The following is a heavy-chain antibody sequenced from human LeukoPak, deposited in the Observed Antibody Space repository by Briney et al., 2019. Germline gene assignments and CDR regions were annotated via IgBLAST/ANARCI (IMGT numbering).Heavy chain of an antibody. D-gene: IGHD5-24*01. CDR1: GFTFSSYC. CDR3: ARDSTNFDY. Sequence: GGSLRLSCAASGFTFSSYCMNWVRQAPGKGLEWVSYISSSSKYTYYTDSMKGRFTISRDNAKNSLYLQMNSLTAEDTAVYYCARDSTNFDYWGQGALVTVSS. CDR2: ISSSSKYT. J-gene: IGHJ4*02. V-gene: IGHV3-21*01.